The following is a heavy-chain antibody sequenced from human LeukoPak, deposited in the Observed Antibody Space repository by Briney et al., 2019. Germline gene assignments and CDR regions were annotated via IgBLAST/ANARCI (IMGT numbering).Heavy chain of an antibody. J-gene: IGHJ4*02. V-gene: IGHV3-9*03. CDR3: AKDLQYYYDSSGYYGPSFDY. Sequence: GRSLRLSCAASGFTFDDYAMHWVRQAPGKGLEWVSGISWNSGSIGYADSVKGRFTISRDNAKNSLYLQMNSLRAEDMALYYCAKDLQYYYDSSGYYGPSFDYWGQGTLVTVSS. D-gene: IGHD3-22*01. CDR2: ISWNSGSI. CDR1: GFTFDDYA.